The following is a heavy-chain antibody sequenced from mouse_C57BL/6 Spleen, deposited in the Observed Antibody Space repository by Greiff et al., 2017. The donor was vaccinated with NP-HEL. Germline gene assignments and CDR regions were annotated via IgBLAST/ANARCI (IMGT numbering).Heavy chain of an antibody. CDR3: ARDWGGYSNPWFAY. J-gene: IGHJ3*01. CDR2: ISDGGSYT. D-gene: IGHD2-5*01. Sequence: EVKLVESGGGLVKPGGSLKLSCAASGFTFSSYAMSWVRQTPEKRLEWVATISDGGSYTYYPDNVKGRFTISRDNAKNNLYLQMSHLKSEDTAMYYCARDWGGYSNPWFAYWGQGTLVTVSA. CDR1: GFTFSSYA. V-gene: IGHV5-4*01.